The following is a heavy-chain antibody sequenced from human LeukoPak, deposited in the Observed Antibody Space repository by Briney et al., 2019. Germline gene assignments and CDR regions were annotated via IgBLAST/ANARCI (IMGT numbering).Heavy chain of an antibody. V-gene: IGHV3-74*01. CDR2: INGDGSIT. J-gene: IGHJ3*02. Sequence: GGSLRLSCVASGFTFSSYWMHWVRQAPGKGLVWVSRINGDGSITNYADSVKGRFTISRDNAKKTLYLQMNSLRAEDTAVYYCAKSHDGEPKEGAFDIWGQGTMVTVSS. CDR3: AKSHDGEPKEGAFDI. D-gene: IGHD4-17*01. CDR1: GFTFSSYW.